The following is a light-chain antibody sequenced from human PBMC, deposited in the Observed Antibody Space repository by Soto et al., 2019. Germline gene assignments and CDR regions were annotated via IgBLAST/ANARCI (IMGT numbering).Light chain of an antibody. J-gene: IGKJ2*01. CDR2: DAS. Sequence: EIVLTQSPAILSLSPGERATLSCRASQSVSTYLAWYQQKPGQAPRLLIYDASNRAAGIPARFSGSGSGTDFNLTISSLQPEDFAVYYCQQRNDWRYTFGQRTKLEIK. V-gene: IGKV3-11*01. CDR1: QSVSTY. CDR3: QQRNDWRYT.